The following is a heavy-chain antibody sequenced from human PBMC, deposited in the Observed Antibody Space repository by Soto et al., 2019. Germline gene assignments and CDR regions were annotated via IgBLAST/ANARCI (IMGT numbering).Heavy chain of an antibody. J-gene: IGHJ6*02. D-gene: IGHD6-6*01. V-gene: IGHV3-48*02. CDR2: ISSSSSTI. CDR1: GFTFSSYS. CDR3: ARPEYSSSSYGMEV. Sequence: GGALGPFSAASGFTFSSYSMNSVRQAPGKGLEWVSYISSSSSTIYYADSVKGRFTISRDNAKNSLYLQMNSLRDEDTAVYYCARPEYSSSSYGMEVWGQGTTVTVSS.